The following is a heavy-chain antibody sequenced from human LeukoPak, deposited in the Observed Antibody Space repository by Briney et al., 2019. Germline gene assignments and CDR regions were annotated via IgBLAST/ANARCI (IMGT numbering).Heavy chain of an antibody. CDR1: GFTFSSYS. Sequence: GGSLRLSCAASGFTFSSYSMNWVRQAPGKGLEWVSSTSTSSTYIYYAGSVRGRFTISRDNAKNSLFLQMNSLRAEDTAVYYCASPPPFERTAAASTYAFDIWGQGTMVTVSS. CDR3: ASPPPFERTAAASTYAFDI. V-gene: IGHV3-21*01. CDR2: TSTSSTYI. D-gene: IGHD6-13*01. J-gene: IGHJ3*02.